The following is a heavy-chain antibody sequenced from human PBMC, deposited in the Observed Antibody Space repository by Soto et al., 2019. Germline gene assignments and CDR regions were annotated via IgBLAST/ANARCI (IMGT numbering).Heavy chain of an antibody. J-gene: IGHJ4*02. CDR1: GFSFSTYW. Sequence: GGSLRLSCAASGFSFSTYWMSWVRLVPEKGLEWVANIKQDGSDKYYADSVKGRFTISRDKARNSLYLQMNGLRAEDTAVYYYARSAVAARDLWSDYWGQGTLVTVSS. CDR2: IKQDGSDK. D-gene: IGHD6-19*01. CDR3: ARSAVAARDLWSDY. V-gene: IGHV3-7*03.